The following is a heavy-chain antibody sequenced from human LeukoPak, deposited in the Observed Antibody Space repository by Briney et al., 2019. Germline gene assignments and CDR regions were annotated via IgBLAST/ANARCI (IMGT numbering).Heavy chain of an antibody. J-gene: IGHJ4*02. D-gene: IGHD5-24*01. CDR3: ARGRDGYNRWYYFDY. CDR2: IIPIFGTA. V-gene: IGHV1-69*05. Sequence: SVKVSCKASGGTFSSYAISWVRQAPGQGLESMGGIIPIFGTANYAQKFQGRVTITTDESTSTAYMELSSLRSEDTAVYYCARGRDGYNRWYYFDYWGQGTLVTVSS. CDR1: GGTFSSYA.